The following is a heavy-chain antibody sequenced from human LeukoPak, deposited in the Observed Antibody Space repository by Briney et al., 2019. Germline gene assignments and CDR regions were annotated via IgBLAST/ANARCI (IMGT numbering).Heavy chain of an antibody. D-gene: IGHD2-2*01. Sequence: GESLKISCKGSGYTFTSYYMHWVRQAPGQGLEWMGIINPSGGSTSYAQKFQGRVTMTRDMSTSTVYMELSSLRSEDTAVYYCARGSRVTLGYYYYMDVWGKGTTVTVSS. J-gene: IGHJ6*03. CDR3: ARGSRVTLGYYYYMDV. CDR2: INPSGGST. CDR1: GYTFTSYY. V-gene: IGHV1-46*01.